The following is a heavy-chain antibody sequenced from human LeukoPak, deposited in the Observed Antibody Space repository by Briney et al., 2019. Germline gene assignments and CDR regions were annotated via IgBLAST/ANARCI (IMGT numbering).Heavy chain of an antibody. Sequence: SVKVSCKASGGTFSSYAISWVRQAPGQGLEWMGGIIPIFGTANYAQKFQGRVTITTDESTSTAYMELSSLRSEDAAVYYCARGDSSGYPFDYWGQGTLVTVSS. CDR2: IIPIFGTA. J-gene: IGHJ4*02. D-gene: IGHD3-22*01. CDR3: ARGDSSGYPFDY. CDR1: GGTFSSYA. V-gene: IGHV1-69*05.